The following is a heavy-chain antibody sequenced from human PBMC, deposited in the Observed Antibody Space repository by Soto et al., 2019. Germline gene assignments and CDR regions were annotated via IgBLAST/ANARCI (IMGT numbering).Heavy chain of an antibody. J-gene: IGHJ6*02. D-gene: IGHD2-2*01. CDR3: ARSQGSSTSLEIYYYYYYGMDV. V-gene: IGHV1-69*01. CDR2: IIPISGTA. Sequence: QVQLVQSGAEVKKPGSSVKVSCKASGGTFSSYAISWVRQAPGQGLEWKGGIIPISGTANYAQKFQGRVTITADVSTSTAYMELSSLRSEDTAVYYCARSQGSSTSLEIYYYYYYGMDVWGQGTTVTVSS. CDR1: GGTFSSYA.